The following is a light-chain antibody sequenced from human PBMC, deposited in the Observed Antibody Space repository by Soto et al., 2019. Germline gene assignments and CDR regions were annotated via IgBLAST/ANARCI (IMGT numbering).Light chain of an antibody. V-gene: IGKV1-5*01. CDR1: QTINTW. CDR3: QQYNSYPYT. Sequence: DIQMTQSPSTVSASVGDGVTITCRASQTINTWSAWYQQKPGKAPKLLMYDASTLESGVPSGFSGSGSGTEFTLTISSLQPDDFATYYCQQYNSYPYTFGQGTKLEIK. CDR2: DAS. J-gene: IGKJ2*01.